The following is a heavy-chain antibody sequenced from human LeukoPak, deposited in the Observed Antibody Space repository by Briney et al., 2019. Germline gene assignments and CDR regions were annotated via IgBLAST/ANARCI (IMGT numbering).Heavy chain of an antibody. CDR2: IIPIFGTA. J-gene: IGHJ5*02. CDR3: ALGGWSYLRWNCFDP. V-gene: IGHV1-69*01. D-gene: IGHD1-26*01. Sequence: GSSVKVSCKASVGTFSSYAISWVRQAPGQGLEWMGGIIPIFGTANYAQKFQGRVTITADESTSTAYMELSSLRSEDTAVYYCALGGWSYLRWNCFDPGGQGTLVTVSS. CDR1: VGTFSSYA.